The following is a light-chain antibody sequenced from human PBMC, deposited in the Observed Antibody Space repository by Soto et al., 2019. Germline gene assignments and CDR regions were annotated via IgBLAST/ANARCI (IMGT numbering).Light chain of an antibody. CDR2: GAS. Sequence: EILMTQSPATRSVSLREKPTLXXRASQSVSSNLAWYQQKPGQPPRXVIYGASTRATGIPARFSGSGSGTEFTLTISSLQSEDFAVYYCQQYNNWPRTFGQGTKVDIK. J-gene: IGKJ1*01. CDR3: QQYNNWPRT. V-gene: IGKV3D-15*01. CDR1: QSVSSN.